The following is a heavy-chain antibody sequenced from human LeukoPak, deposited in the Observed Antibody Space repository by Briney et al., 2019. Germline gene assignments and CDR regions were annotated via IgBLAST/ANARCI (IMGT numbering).Heavy chain of an antibody. V-gene: IGHV5-51*01. Sequence: GESLKISCKGSGYSFTNYWIGWVRQMPGKGLEWMGIIYPGDSDTRYSPSFQGQVTISADKSISTAYLQWSSLKASDTAMYYCARFPYSSGWYFFYYFDYWGQGTLVTVSS. CDR1: GYSFTNYW. CDR2: IYPGDSDT. CDR3: ARFPYSSGWYFFYYFDY. J-gene: IGHJ4*02. D-gene: IGHD6-19*01.